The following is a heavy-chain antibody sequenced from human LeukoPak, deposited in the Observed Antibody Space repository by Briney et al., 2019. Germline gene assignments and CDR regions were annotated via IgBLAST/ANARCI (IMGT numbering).Heavy chain of an antibody. D-gene: IGHD3-3*02. CDR1: GFTFTNYA. J-gene: IGHJ6*04. CDR2: ISYNGGST. V-gene: IGHV3-64*02. Sequence: GGSLRLSCAASGFTFTNYAMHWVRQAPGKGLEYVSAISYNGGSTYYADSVKGRFTISRDNSKNTLYLQMGSLTDEDMAVYYCARRFAAQLAFVDVWGKGTTVTISS. CDR3: ARRFAAQLAFVDV.